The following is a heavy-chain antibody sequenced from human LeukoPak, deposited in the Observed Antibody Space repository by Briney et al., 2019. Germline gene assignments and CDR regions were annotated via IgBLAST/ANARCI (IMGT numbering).Heavy chain of an antibody. CDR3: VSSYGGYVLDF. D-gene: IGHD5-12*01. J-gene: IGHJ4*02. V-gene: IGHV4-59*01. Sequence: SETLSLTCNVSGGSISSYSWNWIRQSPGKGLEWIGRVYHSGSINYNPSLKSRVTISVDTSKNQFPLRLSSVTAADTAVYYCVSSYGGYVLDFWGQGTLVIVSS. CDR2: VYHSGSI. CDR1: GGSISSYS.